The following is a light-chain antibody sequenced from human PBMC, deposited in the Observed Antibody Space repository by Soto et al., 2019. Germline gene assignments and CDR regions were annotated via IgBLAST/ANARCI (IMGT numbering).Light chain of an antibody. CDR3: SSYAGSSGYV. CDR1: SSDIGGYNY. Sequence: QSVLTQPASVSGSPGQSITISCTGTSSDIGGYNYVSWYQQHPGKAPKVMIYEVSHRPSGVSDRFYGSKSGNTASLTISGLQAEDEADYYCSSYAGSSGYVFGTGTKVTVL. J-gene: IGLJ1*01. V-gene: IGLV2-14*01. CDR2: EVS.